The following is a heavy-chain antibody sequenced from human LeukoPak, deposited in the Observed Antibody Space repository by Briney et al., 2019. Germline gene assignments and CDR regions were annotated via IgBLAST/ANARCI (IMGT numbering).Heavy chain of an antibody. CDR2: ISYDGSNK. V-gene: IGHV3-30*03. CDR3: ARPDLEIAVAGKGDYFDY. Sequence: GRSLRLSCAASGFTFSSYGMHWVRQAPGKGLEWVAVISYDGSNKYYADSVKGRFTISRDNSKNTLYLQMNSLRAEDTAVYYCARPDLEIAVAGKGDYFDYWGQGTLVTVSS. CDR1: GFTFSSYG. J-gene: IGHJ4*02. D-gene: IGHD6-19*01.